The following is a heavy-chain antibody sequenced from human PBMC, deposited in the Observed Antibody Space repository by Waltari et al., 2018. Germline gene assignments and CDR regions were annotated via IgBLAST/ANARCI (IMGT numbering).Heavy chain of an antibody. CDR1: GYSISSGYY. CDR3: ARTYYDFWSGYYTPNYFDY. Sequence: QVQLQESGPGLVKPSETLSLTCAVSGYSISSGYYLGWVRQPPGRGLEWIGSIYHSGSTYYNPSLKVRVTISVDTSKNQFSLKLSSVTAADTAVYYCARTYYDFWSGYYTPNYFDYWGQGTLVTVSS. V-gene: IGHV4-38-2*01. CDR2: IYHSGST. J-gene: IGHJ4*02. D-gene: IGHD3-3*01.